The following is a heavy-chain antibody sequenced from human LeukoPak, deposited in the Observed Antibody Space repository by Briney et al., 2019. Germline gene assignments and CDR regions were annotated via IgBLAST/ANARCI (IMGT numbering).Heavy chain of an antibody. CDR2: IYTSGST. Sequence: SETLSLTCTVSGGSISSYYWSWIRQPAGKGLEWIGRIYTSGSTNYNPSLKSRVTMSVDTSKNQFSLKLSSVTAADTAVYYCTTVEIAVAGTFYYYYYMDVWGKGTTVTISS. J-gene: IGHJ6*03. D-gene: IGHD6-19*01. CDR3: TTVEIAVAGTFYYYYYMDV. V-gene: IGHV4-4*07. CDR1: GGSISSYY.